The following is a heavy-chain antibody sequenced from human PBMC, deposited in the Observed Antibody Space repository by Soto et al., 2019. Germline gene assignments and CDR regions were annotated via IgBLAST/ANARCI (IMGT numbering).Heavy chain of an antibody. CDR2: ISYDGSNK. V-gene: IGHV3-30*18. Sequence: PGGSLRLSCAASEFTFSSYGMHWVRQAPGKGLEWVAIISYDGSNKFYADSVKGRFTISRDNSKNTVYLQMNSLRGEDTAVYYCAKGGYSYGHTFDYWGQGTLVTVSS. J-gene: IGHJ4*02. CDR3: AKGGYSYGHTFDY. CDR1: EFTFSSYG. D-gene: IGHD5-18*01.